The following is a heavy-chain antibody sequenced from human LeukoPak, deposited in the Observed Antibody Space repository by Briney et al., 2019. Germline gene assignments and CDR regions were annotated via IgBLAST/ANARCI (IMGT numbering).Heavy chain of an antibody. CDR3: AKDQETMVREKNWFDP. CDR2: ISGSGGST. D-gene: IGHD3-10*01. J-gene: IGHJ5*02. Sequence: GGSLRLSCAASGFTFSSYATSWVRQAPGKGLEWVSAISGSGGSTYYADSVKGRFTISRDNSKNTLYLQMNSLRAEDTAVYYCAKDQETMVREKNWFDPWGQGTLVTVSS. V-gene: IGHV3-23*01. CDR1: GFTFSSYA.